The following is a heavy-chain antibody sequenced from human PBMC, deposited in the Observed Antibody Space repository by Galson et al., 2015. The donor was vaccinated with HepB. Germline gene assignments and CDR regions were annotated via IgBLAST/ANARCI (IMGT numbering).Heavy chain of an antibody. CDR1: GYTFTSYD. Sequence: SVKVSCKASGYTFTSYDINWVRQATGQGLEWMGWMNPNSGNTGYAQKFQGRVTMTRNTSISTAYMELSSLRSEDTAVYYRARGLRLLWSREEYWGQGTLVTVSS. V-gene: IGHV1-8*01. D-gene: IGHD3-10*01. CDR2: MNPNSGNT. J-gene: IGHJ4*02. CDR3: ARGLRLLWSREEY.